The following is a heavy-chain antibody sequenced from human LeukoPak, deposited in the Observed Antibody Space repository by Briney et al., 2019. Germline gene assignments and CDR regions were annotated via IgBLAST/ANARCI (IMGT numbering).Heavy chain of an antibody. J-gene: IGHJ4*02. CDR2: ISSSSSYI. CDR1: GFTFSSYS. CDR3: ARERESLVEMATTYYFDY. D-gene: IGHD5-12*01. Sequence: GGSLRLSCAASGFTFSSYSMTWVRQAPGKGLEWDSSISSSSSYIYYADSVKGRFTISRDNAKNSLYLQMNSLRAADTAVYYCARERESLVEMATTYYFDYWGQGTLVTVSS. V-gene: IGHV3-21*04.